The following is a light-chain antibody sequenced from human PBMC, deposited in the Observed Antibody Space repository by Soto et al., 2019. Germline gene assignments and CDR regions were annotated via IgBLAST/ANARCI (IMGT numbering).Light chain of an antibody. CDR2: EAS. CDR3: QVYNNYPLI. V-gene: IGKV1-5*03. CDR1: HIIGTW. J-gene: IGKJ4*01. Sequence: DIQMTQSPSTLSASVGDTVTITCRASHIIGTWLAWYQHKPGQAPKVLIHEASNLESGVPSRFSGSGSGTECTLTISSLQRDDSATYFCQVYNNYPLIFGGGTKVEIK.